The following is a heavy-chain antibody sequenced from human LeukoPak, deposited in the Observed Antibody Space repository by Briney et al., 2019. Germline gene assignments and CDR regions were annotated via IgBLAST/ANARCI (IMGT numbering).Heavy chain of an antibody. Sequence: GGSLRLSCAASGFTFSNYGMHWVRQAPGKGLEWVALIRYDGSNKYYADSVKGRFTISRDNSKNTLYLQMNSLGAEDTAVYYCAKDRGRYCSGGSCYTTHYFDYWGQGTLVTVSS. CDR1: GFTFSNYG. V-gene: IGHV3-30*02. CDR2: IRYDGSNK. D-gene: IGHD2-15*01. CDR3: AKDRGRYCSGGSCYTTHYFDY. J-gene: IGHJ4*02.